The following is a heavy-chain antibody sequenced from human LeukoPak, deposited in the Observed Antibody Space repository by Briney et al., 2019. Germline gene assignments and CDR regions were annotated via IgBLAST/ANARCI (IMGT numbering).Heavy chain of an antibody. D-gene: IGHD3-22*01. V-gene: IGHV1-46*01. CDR3: ARRLDDYYDSSGYYVY. CDR2: INPSGGST. CDR1: GYTFTSYH. J-gene: IGHJ4*02. Sequence: GASVKVSCKASGYTFTSYHMHWVRQAPGQGLEWMGIINPSGGSTSYAQKFQGRVTMTTDTSTSTAYMELRSLRSDDTAVYYCARRLDDYYDSSGYYVYWGQGTLVTVSS.